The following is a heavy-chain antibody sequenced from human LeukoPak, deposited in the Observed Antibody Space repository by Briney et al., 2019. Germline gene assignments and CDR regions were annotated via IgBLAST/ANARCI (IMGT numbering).Heavy chain of an antibody. J-gene: IGHJ6*02. Sequence: ASVKVSCKASGYTFTSYYMHWVRQAPGQGLEWMGWISVYNGNTNYAQKLQGRVTMTTDTSTRTAYMELRSLRSDDTAVYYCARVSARGWPPQYYYYSGMDVWGQGTTVTVSS. CDR1: GYTFTSYY. CDR3: ARVSARGWPPQYYYYSGMDV. V-gene: IGHV1-18*04. D-gene: IGHD6-19*01. CDR2: ISVYNGNT.